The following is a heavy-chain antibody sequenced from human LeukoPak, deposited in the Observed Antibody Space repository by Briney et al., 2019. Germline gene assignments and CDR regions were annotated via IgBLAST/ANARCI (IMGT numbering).Heavy chain of an antibody. D-gene: IGHD2-2*01. CDR1: GFTFSSYW. J-gene: IGHJ6*04. CDR2: INSDGSST. V-gene: IGHV3-74*01. CDR3: ARGLPSTSCYGCPLYYYGMDV. Sequence: GGSLRLSCAASGFTFSSYWMHWVRQAPGKGLVWVSRINSDGSSTSYADSVKGRFTISRDHAKNTLYLQMNSLRAEDTAVYYCARGLPSTSCYGCPLYYYGMDVWGKGTTVTVSS.